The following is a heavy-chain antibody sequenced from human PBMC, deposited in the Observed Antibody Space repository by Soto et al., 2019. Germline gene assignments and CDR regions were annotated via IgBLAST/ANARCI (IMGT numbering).Heavy chain of an antibody. J-gene: IGHJ4*02. CDR3: ARYSRGYGDYNLARDY. Sequence: GASVKVSCKASGYTFTSYGISWVRQAPGQGLEWMGSISAYNGNTNYAQKFQGRVTITADKSTSTAYMEPSSLRSEDTAVYYCARYSRGYGDYNLARDYWGQGTLVTVSS. V-gene: IGHV1-18*01. CDR2: ISAYNGNT. D-gene: IGHD4-17*01. CDR1: GYTFTSYG.